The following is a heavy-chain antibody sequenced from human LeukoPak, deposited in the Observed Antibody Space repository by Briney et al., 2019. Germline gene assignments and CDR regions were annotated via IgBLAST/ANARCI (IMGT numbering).Heavy chain of an antibody. J-gene: IGHJ4*02. CDR3: ARGADRFGESLQNY. V-gene: IGHV3-30*04. CDR1: GFTFSSYA. Sequence: GGSLRLSCAASGFTFSSYAMHWVRQAPGKGLERVAVISYDGSNKYYADSVKGRFTISRDNSKNTLYLQMNSLRAEDTAVYYCARGADRFGESLQNYWGQGTLVTVSS. D-gene: IGHD3-10*01. CDR2: ISYDGSNK.